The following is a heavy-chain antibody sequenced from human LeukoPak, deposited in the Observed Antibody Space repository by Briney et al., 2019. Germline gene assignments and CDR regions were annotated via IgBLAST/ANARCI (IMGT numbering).Heavy chain of an antibody. CDR2: ISWNSGSI. CDR1: GFTFDDYA. V-gene: IGHV3-9*01. Sequence: RRSLRLSCAASGFTFDDYAMHWVRQAPGKGLEWVSGISWNSGSIVYADSVKGRFTISRDNAKNCLYLQMNSLRAEDTALYYCAKGRDKYQLLSKNWFDPWGEGTLVTVSS. J-gene: IGHJ5*02. D-gene: IGHD2-2*01. CDR3: AKGRDKYQLLSKNWFDP.